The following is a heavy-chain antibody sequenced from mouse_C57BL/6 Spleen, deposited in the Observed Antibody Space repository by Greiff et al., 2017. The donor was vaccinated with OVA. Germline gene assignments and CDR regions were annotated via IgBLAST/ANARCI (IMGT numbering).Heavy chain of an antibody. D-gene: IGHD2-13*01. CDR1: GFTFTDYY. Sequence: EVKLVESGGGLVQPGGSLSLSCAASGFTFTDYYMSWVRQPPGKALEWLGFIRNKANGYTTEYSASVKGRFTISRDNSQSILYLQMNALRATDSATYYCARYGDMSWFAYWGQGTLVTVSA. CDR2: IRNKANGYTT. J-gene: IGHJ3*01. V-gene: IGHV7-3*01. CDR3: ARYGDMSWFAY.